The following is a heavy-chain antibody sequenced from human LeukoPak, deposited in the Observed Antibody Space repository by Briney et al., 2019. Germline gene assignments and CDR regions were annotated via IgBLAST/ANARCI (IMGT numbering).Heavy chain of an antibody. CDR3: ARDYGSGPPLYYYYYYMDV. CDR2: MNPNSGNT. J-gene: IGHJ6*03. V-gene: IGHV1-18*01. D-gene: IGHD3-10*01. Sequence: GASVKVSCKASGYTFTSYDINWVRQATGQGLEWMGWMNPNSGNTNYAQKLQGRVTMTTDTSTSTAYMELRSLRSDDTAVYYCARDYGSGPPLYYYYYYMDVWGKGTTVTVSS. CDR1: GYTFTSYD.